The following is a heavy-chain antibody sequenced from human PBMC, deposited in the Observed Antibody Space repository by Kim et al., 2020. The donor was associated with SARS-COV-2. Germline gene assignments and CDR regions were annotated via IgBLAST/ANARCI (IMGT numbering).Heavy chain of an antibody. J-gene: IGHJ4*02. CDR2: I. CDR3: AGDQEGLPIDY. V-gene: IGHV3-48*03. Sequence: IYYAYSVKDAFTITRDNDRNSLYLQLNSQRAEDTAIYYCAGDQEGLPIDYWGQGTLVTVSS.